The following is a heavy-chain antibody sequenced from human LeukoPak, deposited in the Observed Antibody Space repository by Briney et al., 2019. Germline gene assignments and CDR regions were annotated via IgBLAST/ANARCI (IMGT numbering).Heavy chain of an antibody. V-gene: IGHV4-39*07. Sequence: SETLSLTCTVSGGSISSSSYYWGWIRQPPGKGLEWIGSIYYSGSTYYNPSLKSRVTISVDTSKNQFSLKLSSVTAADTAVYYCARRRRFTVTTKQYFDYWGQGTLVTVSS. J-gene: IGHJ4*02. CDR3: ARRRRFTVTTKQYFDY. CDR1: GGSISSSSYY. CDR2: IYYSGST. D-gene: IGHD4-17*01.